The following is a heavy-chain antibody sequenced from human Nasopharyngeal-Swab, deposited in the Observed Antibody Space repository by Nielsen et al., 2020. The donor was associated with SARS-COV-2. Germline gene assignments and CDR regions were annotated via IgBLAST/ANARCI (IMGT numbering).Heavy chain of an antibody. V-gene: IGHV3-15*07. Sequence: WIRQPPGKGLEWVGRIKSKTDGGTTDYAAPVKGRFTISRDDSKNTLYLRMNSLKTEDTAVYYCTTDGTTTVTTWVDVWGKGTTVTVSS. D-gene: IGHD4-17*01. J-gene: IGHJ6*04. CDR2: IKSKTDGGTT. CDR3: TTDGTTTVTTWVDV.